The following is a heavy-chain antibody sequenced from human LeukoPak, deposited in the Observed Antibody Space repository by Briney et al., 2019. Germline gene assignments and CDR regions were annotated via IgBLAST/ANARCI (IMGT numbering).Heavy chain of an antibody. J-gene: IGHJ4*02. CDR2: ISYDGSNK. V-gene: IGHV3-30-3*01. CDR1: GFTFSSYA. CDR3: AGAPPSAKGLYDY. D-gene: IGHD2-15*01. Sequence: GRSLRLSCAASGFTFSSYAMHWVRQAPGKGLEWVAVISYDGSNKYYADSVKGRFTISRDNSKNTLYLQMNSLRAEDTAVYYCAGAPPSAKGLYDYWGQGTLVTVSS.